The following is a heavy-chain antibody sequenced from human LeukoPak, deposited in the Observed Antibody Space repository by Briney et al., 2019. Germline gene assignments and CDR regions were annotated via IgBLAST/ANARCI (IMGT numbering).Heavy chain of an antibody. D-gene: IGHD2-2*01. CDR1: GFTFSSYA. Sequence: PGGSLRLSCAASGFTFSSYAMSWVRQAPGKGLEWVAVISYDGSNKYYADSVKGRFTISRDNSKNTLYLQMNSLRAEDTAVYYCARDTCSSTSCYQRYYYYYGMDVWGQGTTVTVSS. CDR3: ARDTCSSTSCYQRYYYYYGMDV. V-gene: IGHV3-30-3*01. J-gene: IGHJ6*02. CDR2: ISYDGSNK.